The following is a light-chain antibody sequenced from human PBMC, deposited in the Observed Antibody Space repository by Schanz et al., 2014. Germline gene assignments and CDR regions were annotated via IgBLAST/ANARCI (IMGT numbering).Light chain of an antibody. CDR2: GAS. CDR1: QGVSSN. CDR3: QQYVTSPYT. V-gene: IGKV3-15*01. J-gene: IGKJ2*01. Sequence: EIVLTQSPATLSLSPGERATLSCRASQGVSSNLAWYQQKPGQAPRLLIYGASTRATGIPARFSGSGSGTEFTLTISRLQSEDFAVYYCQQYVTSPYTFGQGTKLEIK.